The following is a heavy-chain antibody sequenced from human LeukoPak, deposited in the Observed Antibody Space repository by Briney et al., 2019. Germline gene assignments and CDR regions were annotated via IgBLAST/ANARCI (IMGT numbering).Heavy chain of an antibody. Sequence: GRSLRLSCAASGFTFSSYGMHWVRQAPGKGLEWVAVIRYDGSNKYYADSVRGRFTISRDNSKNTLYLQMNSLRAEDTAVYYCAKDLLSGELGNWGQGTMVTVSS. CDR3: AKDLLSGELGN. J-gene: IGHJ3*01. CDR1: GFTFSSYG. CDR2: IRYDGSNK. V-gene: IGHV3-33*06. D-gene: IGHD7-27*01.